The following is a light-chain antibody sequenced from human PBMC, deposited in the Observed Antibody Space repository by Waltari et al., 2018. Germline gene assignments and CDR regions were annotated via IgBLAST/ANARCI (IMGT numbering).Light chain of an antibody. V-gene: IGLV1-40*01. J-gene: IGLJ3*02. Sequence: QSVLTQPPSVSGAPGQRVTISCTGSSSNIGATYHVHWYQQLPGTAPRLLIYGNSNRPSGFPDRFSGSKSGTSASLAITGLQAEDEADYYCQSYDSSLRGWVFGGGTRLTVL. CDR2: GNS. CDR1: SSNIGATYH. CDR3: QSYDSSLRGWV.